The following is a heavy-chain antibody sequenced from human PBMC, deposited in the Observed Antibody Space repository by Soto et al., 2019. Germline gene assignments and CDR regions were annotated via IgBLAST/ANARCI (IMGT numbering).Heavy chain of an antibody. CDR3: ARSRLVVVASAYFYX. CDR1: GFTVSSHY. Sequence: PEGSLRLSRAASGFTVSSHYMSWVRQAPGQGLEWVSVIYSCGSTYYADAVKGLFTISRDNSKNTLYLQMNSLRAEDTAVYYCARSRLVVVASAYFYXWGEGTLVTVS. V-gene: IGHV3-66*03. J-gene: IGHJ4*02. D-gene: IGHD3-22*01. CDR2: IYSCGST.